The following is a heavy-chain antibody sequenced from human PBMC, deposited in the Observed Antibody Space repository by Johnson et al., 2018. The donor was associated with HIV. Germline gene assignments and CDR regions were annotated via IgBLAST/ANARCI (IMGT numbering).Heavy chain of an antibody. J-gene: IGHJ3*02. V-gene: IGHV3-30*19. Sequence: QVQLVESGGGVVQPGGSLRLSCAASGFIFSSYGMHWVRQAPGKGLEWVAVISYDGSNKYYADSVKGRLTISRDNSKNTLYLQMNSLRAEDTAVYYCAKDLFTEREDDVFDIWGQGTMVTVSS. CDR1: GFIFSSYG. CDR3: AKDLFTEREDDVFDI. D-gene: IGHD1-26*01. CDR2: ISYDGSNK.